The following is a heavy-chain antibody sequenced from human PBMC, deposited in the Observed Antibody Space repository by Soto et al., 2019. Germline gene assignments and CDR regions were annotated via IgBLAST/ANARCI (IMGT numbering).Heavy chain of an antibody. CDR2: SHHGGVT. Sequence: SATLCLTGTVSSSSITDASYFGLIRHPPGKGLEWIGSSHHGGVTYYNPSLKSRVTISVDTSKNQLSLKLASVAAADAAVYYCARVLSLGSTWYFDYWGQGTQVTVSS. CDR1: SSSITDASY. D-gene: IGHD6-13*01. CDR3: ARVLSLGSTWYFDY. J-gene: IGHJ4*02. V-gene: IGHV4-38-2*02.